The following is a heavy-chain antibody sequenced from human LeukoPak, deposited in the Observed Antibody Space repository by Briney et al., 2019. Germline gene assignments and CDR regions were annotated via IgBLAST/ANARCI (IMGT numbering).Heavy chain of an antibody. J-gene: IGHJ3*02. Sequence: GKSLRLSCTASGFTFSSYSMNWVRQAPGKGLEWVSYISSSSTIYYADSVKGRFTISRDNAKNSLYLQMNSLRAEDTAVYYCARAHRITFGGVIVRDAFDIWGQGTMVTVSS. V-gene: IGHV3-48*01. D-gene: IGHD3-16*02. CDR2: ISSSSTI. CDR1: GFTFSSYS. CDR3: ARAHRITFGGVIVRDAFDI.